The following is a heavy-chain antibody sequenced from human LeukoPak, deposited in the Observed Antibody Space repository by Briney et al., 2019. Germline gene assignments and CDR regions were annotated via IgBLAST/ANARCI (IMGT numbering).Heavy chain of an antibody. D-gene: IGHD2-2*01. Sequence: VASVKVSCKTSGYTFTKFALNWVRQAPGQGLEWMGWINTNTDDPTYAQGFTGRFVFSVDTSVSMAYLQINSLRTEDTAVYYCAREGPHCSSTSCLFDSWGQGTLVTVSS. CDR2: INTNTDDP. CDR3: AREGPHCSSTSCLFDS. V-gene: IGHV7-4-1*04. J-gene: IGHJ4*02. CDR1: GYTFTKFA.